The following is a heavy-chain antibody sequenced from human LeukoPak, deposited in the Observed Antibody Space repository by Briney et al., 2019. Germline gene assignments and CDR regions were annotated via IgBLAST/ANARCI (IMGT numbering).Heavy chain of an antibody. J-gene: IGHJ6*02. V-gene: IGHV6-1*01. CDR2: AYYRSKWYN. CDR3: TRGGQGMGV. Sequence: SQTLSLTCAISGDSVSSNTASWHWIRQSPSSGLEWLGRAYYRSKWYNNYALSVKSRITIHPDASKTQFSLQLSSVTPEDTAVYYCTRGGQGMGVWGQGTTVTVSS. CDR1: GDSVSSNTAS.